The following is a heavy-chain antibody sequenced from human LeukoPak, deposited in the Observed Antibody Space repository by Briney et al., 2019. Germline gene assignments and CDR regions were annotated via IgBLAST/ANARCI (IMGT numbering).Heavy chain of an antibody. D-gene: IGHD7-27*01. CDR2: ISWNSGTR. CDR3: AKATGDWYFDL. J-gene: IGHJ2*01. CDR1: GFTFTTYA. Sequence: YPGGSLRLSCAVSGFTFTTYAMHWVRQAPGKGLEWLSGISWNSGTRGYADSVKGRFTISRDNAKNSLYLQMNSLRPDDTAFYYCAKATGDWYFDLWGRGTLVTVSS. V-gene: IGHV3-9*01.